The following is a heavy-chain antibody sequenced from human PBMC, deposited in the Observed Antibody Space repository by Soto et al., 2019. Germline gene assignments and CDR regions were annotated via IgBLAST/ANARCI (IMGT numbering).Heavy chain of an antibody. V-gene: IGHV1-2*02. Sequence: ASVKVSCKASGYTFTGYYMHWVRQAPGQGLEWMGWINPNSGGTNYAQKFQGRVTMTRDTSISTAYMELSRLRSDDTAVYYCARGRDYDYVRGSHRSHHYFHYWGQGNLVTVSS. J-gene: IGHJ4*02. D-gene: IGHD3-16*02. CDR3: ARGRDYDYVRGSHRSHHYFHY. CDR1: GYTFTGYY. CDR2: INPNSGGT.